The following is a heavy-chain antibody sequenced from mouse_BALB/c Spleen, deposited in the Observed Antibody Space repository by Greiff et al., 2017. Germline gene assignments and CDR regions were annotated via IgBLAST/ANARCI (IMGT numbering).Heavy chain of an antibody. D-gene: IGHD2-2*01. V-gene: IGHV1-69*01. CDR1: GYTFTDYW. CDR3: ARYGYYWYLDV. J-gene: IGHJ1*01. CDR2: IDTSDSYT. Sequence: QVQLQQPGAELVMPGASVKMSCKASGYTFTDYWMHWVKQRPGQGLEWIGAIDTSDSYTSYNQKFKGKATLTVDESSSTAYMQLSSLTSEDSAVYYCARYGYYWYLDVWGAGTTVTVSS.